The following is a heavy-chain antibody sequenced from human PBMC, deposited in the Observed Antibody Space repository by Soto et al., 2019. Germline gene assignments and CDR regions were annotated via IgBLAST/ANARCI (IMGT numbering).Heavy chain of an antibody. CDR1: GFSFSSYW. J-gene: IGHJ4*02. Sequence: GGSLRLSCAASGFSFSSYWMTWVRQAPGKGLEWVANIKQDGSEKYYVDSVKGRFTISRDNAKNSLYLQMDSLRAEDTAVYFCAKGVDGPHCTRTRCLFYFDYSGQAPLGT. V-gene: IGHV3-7*03. CDR2: IKQDGSEK. CDR3: AKGVDGPHCTRTRCLFYFDY. D-gene: IGHD2-2*01.